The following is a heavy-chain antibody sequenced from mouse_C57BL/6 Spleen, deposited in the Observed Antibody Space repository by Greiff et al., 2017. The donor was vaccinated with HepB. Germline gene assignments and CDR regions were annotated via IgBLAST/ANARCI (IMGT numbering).Heavy chain of an antibody. D-gene: IGHD1-1*01. CDR1: GYTFTDYY. Sequence: EVQLQQSGPELVKPGASVKISCKASGYTFTDYYMNWVKQSHGKSLEWIGDINPNNGGTSYNQKFKGKATLTVDKSSSTAYMELRSLTSEDSAVYYCARDTTVNFDFDYWGQGTTLTVSS. CDR3: ARDTTVNFDFDY. CDR2: INPNNGGT. J-gene: IGHJ2*01. V-gene: IGHV1-26*01.